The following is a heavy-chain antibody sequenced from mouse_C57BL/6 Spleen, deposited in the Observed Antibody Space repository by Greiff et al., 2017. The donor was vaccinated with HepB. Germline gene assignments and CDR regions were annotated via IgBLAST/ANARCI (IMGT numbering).Heavy chain of an antibody. CDR2: ILPGSGST. CDR1: GYTFTGYW. D-gene: IGHD1-1*01. CDR3: ARRITTASDYFDY. J-gene: IGHJ2*01. Sequence: QVQLQQSGAELMKPGASVKLSCKATGYTFTGYWIEWVKQRPGHGLEWIGEILPGSGSTNYNEKFKGKATFTADTSSTTAYMQLSSLTTEDSAIYYWARRITTASDYFDYWGQGTTLTVSS. V-gene: IGHV1-9*01.